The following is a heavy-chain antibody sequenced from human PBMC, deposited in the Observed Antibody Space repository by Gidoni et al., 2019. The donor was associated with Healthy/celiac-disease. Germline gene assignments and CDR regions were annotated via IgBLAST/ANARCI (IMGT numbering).Heavy chain of an antibody. CDR3: ARAASYYYYYMDV. J-gene: IGHJ6*03. CDR1: GGSISSGGYS. Sequence: QLQLQESGSGLVKPSQTLSLTCAVSGGSISSGGYSWSWIRQPPGKGREWIGYIYHSGSTDDNPSLKSRVTISVDRSKNQFSLKLSSVTAADTAVYYCARAASYYYYYMDVWGKGTTVTVSS. CDR2: IYHSGST. V-gene: IGHV4-30-2*01. D-gene: IGHD6-25*01.